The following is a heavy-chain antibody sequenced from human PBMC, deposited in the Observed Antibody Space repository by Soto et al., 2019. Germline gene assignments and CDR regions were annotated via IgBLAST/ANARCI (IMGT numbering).Heavy chain of an antibody. V-gene: IGHV4-30-2*01. CDR1: GGSISSGGYS. Sequence: SETLSLTCAASGGSISSGGYSWSWIRQPPGKGLEWIGYIYHSETYYNPSLRSRVTISVDGSKNQFSLKVNSVTAADTAVYYCARVSDHTDSSGYWSPFIAYWRQGTLVTVSS. J-gene: IGHJ4*02. CDR3: ARVSDHTDSSGYWSPFIAY. CDR2: IYHSET. D-gene: IGHD3-22*01.